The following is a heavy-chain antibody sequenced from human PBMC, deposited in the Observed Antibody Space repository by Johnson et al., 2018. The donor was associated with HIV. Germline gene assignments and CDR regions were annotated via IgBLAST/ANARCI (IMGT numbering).Heavy chain of an antibody. D-gene: IGHD6-19*01. CDR2: VKSKTDGGTT. V-gene: IGHV3-15*01. J-gene: IGHJ3*02. CDR1: GFTFSNAW. CDR3: TTDSGWVPLEAFDI. Sequence: VQLVESGGGLIQAGGSLRLSCAASGFTFSNAWMSWVRQAPGKGLEWVGRVKSKTDGGTTDYTAPVKGRFTISRDDSKNTLYLQMNSLKTEDTAVYYCTTDSGWVPLEAFDIWGQGTMVTVSS.